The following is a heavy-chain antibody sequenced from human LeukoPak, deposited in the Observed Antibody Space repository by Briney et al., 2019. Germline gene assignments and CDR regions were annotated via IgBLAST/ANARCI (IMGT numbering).Heavy chain of an antibody. Sequence: SETLSLTCAVYGGSFSGYYWSWIRQPPGKGLEWIGEINHSGSTNYNPSLKSRVTISVDTSKNQFSLKLSSVTAADTAVYYCARGKSYYDSSGYYHYYYYYYMDVWGKGTTVTVSS. D-gene: IGHD3-22*01. J-gene: IGHJ6*03. CDR3: ARGKSYYDSSGYYHYYYYYYMDV. CDR2: INHSGST. V-gene: IGHV4-34*01. CDR1: GGSFSGYY.